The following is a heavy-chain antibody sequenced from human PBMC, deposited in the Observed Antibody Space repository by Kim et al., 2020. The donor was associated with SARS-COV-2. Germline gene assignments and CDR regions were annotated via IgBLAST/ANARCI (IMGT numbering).Heavy chain of an antibody. V-gene: IGHV3-23*01. J-gene: IGHJ4*02. Sequence: YYAGSLKGRFPISREHSNNTLILQINNLRAEDTALYYCAYASGWYEFDFWGQGTLVTVSS. CDR3: AYASGWYEFDF. D-gene: IGHD6-19*01.